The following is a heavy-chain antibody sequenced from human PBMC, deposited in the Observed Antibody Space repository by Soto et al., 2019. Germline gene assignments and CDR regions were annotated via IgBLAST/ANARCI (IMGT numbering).Heavy chain of an antibody. V-gene: IGHV1-18*01. D-gene: IGHD6-13*01. Sequence: ASVKVSCKASGYTFTSYGISWVRKAPGQGLEWMGWISAYNGNTNYAQKLQGRVTMTTDTSTSTAYMELRSLRSDDTAVYYCARDSRAAAAGPYNWFDPWGQGTLVTVSS. CDR1: GYTFTSYG. J-gene: IGHJ5*02. CDR3: ARDSRAAAAGPYNWFDP. CDR2: ISAYNGNT.